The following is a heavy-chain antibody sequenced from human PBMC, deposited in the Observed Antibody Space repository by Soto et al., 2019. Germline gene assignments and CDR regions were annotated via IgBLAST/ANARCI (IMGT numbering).Heavy chain of an antibody. CDR1: GGTFSIYA. CDR3: ASSEGGASPNYYYYGMDV. D-gene: IGHD2-15*01. J-gene: IGHJ6*02. CDR2: IIPIFGTA. V-gene: IGHV1-69*13. Sequence: GASVKVSCKASGGTFSIYAISWVRQAPGQGLEWMGGIIPIFGTANYAQKFQGRVTITADESTSTAYMELSSLRSEDTAVYYCASSEGGASPNYYYYGMDVWGQGTTGTGSS.